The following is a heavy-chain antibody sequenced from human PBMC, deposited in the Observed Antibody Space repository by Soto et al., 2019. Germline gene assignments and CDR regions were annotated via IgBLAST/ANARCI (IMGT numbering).Heavy chain of an antibody. Sequence: EVQLLESGGGLVQPGGALRLSCAASGFIFNAYAMTWVRQAPGKGLEWVSAIGGSGGNTYYAASVKGRFTISRDNSKDTLDLEMTRLRVDDTAVYFCARVASDYINSADHWGQGILVTVSS. CDR3: ARVASDYINSADH. J-gene: IGHJ4*02. CDR1: GFIFNAYA. V-gene: IGHV3-23*01. CDR2: IGGSGGNT. D-gene: IGHD4-4*01.